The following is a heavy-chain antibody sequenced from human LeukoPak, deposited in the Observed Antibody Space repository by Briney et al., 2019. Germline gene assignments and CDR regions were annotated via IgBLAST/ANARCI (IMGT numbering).Heavy chain of an antibody. CDR2: ISKDGSDE. D-gene: IGHD3-10*01. V-gene: IGHV3-30*15. J-gene: IGHJ4*02. CDR1: GFTFTSYP. CDR3: AREAYYGSGRSRQPSPV. Sequence: GGSLRLSCAASGFTFTSYPLYWVRQPPGKGLEWVGLISKDGSDEDYADSVKGRFTISRDNSRDTLFLQMSGLRVDDTAVYYCAREAYYGSGRSRQPSPVWGQGTSVTVSS.